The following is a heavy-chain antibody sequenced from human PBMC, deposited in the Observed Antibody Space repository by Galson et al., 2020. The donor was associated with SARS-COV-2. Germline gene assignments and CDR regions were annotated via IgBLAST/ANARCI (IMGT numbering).Heavy chain of an antibody. Sequence: GGSLRLSCAASGFSFSDVWMTWVRQAPGKGLEWVAFIKSKTDGGTTDYAAPAKGRFTISRDDSKSTLYLQMNSLKSDDTAVYYCSTLRNWGQGTLVTVSS. CDR3: STLRN. V-gene: IGHV3-15*05. J-gene: IGHJ4*02. D-gene: IGHD3-16*01. CDR1: GFSFSDVW. CDR2: IKSKTDGGTT.